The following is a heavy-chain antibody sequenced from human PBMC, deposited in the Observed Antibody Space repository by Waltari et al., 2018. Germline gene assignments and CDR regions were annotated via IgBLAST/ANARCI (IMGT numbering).Heavy chain of an antibody. CDR3: AREAVVVPAAPNYYYYYMDV. CDR2: IYYSGST. V-gene: IGHV4-59*01. CDR1: GGSISSYY. D-gene: IGHD2-2*01. J-gene: IGHJ6*03. Sequence: QVQLQESGPGLVKPSETLSLTCTVSGGSISSYYWSWIRQPPGKGLEWIGYIYYSGSTNYSPSLKSRVTISVDTSKNQFSLKLSSVTAADTAVYYCAREAVVVPAAPNYYYYYMDVWGKGTTVTVSS.